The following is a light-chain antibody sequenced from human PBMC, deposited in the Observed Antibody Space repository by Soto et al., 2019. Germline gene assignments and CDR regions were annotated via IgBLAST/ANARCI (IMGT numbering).Light chain of an antibody. CDR1: SSDVGGYNC. CDR2: EVT. Sequence: QSALTQPPSASGSPGQSVTISCAGSSSDVGGYNCVSWYQQHPGKAPRLMIYEVTKRPSGVPDRFSGSKSGNTASLTVSGLQAEDEADYYCSSYVGGNNLVFGGGTKLTVL. V-gene: IGLV2-8*01. J-gene: IGLJ2*01. CDR3: SSYVGGNNLV.